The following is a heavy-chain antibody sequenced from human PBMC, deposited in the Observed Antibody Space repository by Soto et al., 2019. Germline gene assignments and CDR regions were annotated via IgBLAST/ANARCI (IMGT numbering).Heavy chain of an antibody. D-gene: IGHD4-17*01. J-gene: IGHJ4*02. CDR3: AGNGDYIDY. CDR2: ISSSSSTI. Sequence: GGSLRLSCAASGFTFSSYSMNWVRQGPGKGLEWVSYISSSSSTIHYADSVKGRFTISRDNAKSSLYLQMNSLRAEDTAVYYCAGNGDYIDYWGQGTLVTVSS. V-gene: IGHV3-48*01. CDR1: GFTFSSYS.